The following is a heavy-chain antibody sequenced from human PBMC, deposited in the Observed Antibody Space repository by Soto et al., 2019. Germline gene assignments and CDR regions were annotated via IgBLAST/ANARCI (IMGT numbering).Heavy chain of an antibody. J-gene: IGHJ6*01. CDR3: AREKLGRRTTGYDYYGMDV. CDR1: GASVSSGTYY. CDR2: ISYSGST. D-gene: IGHD4-17*01. V-gene: IGHV4-61*01. Sequence: QVQLQESGPGLVKPSETLSLTCTVSGASVSSGTYYWNWIRQPPGKGLEWIGYISYSGSTKYSPSLKSRFAISVDTSKNQFSLKVNSVTAADTAVYYCAREKLGRRTTGYDYYGMDVW.